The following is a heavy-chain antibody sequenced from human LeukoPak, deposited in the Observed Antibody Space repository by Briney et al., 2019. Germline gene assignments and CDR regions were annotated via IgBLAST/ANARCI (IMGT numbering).Heavy chain of an antibody. J-gene: IGHJ4*02. CDR3: ARAMVRGVIRNY. CDR1: GVSFSGYY. Sequence: SETLSLTCAVYGVSFSGYYWSWVRQPPGKGLEWIGEINHSGSTNYNPSLKSRVTISADTSKKQFSLNVSFVTAADTAVYYCARAMVRGVIRNYWGQGTLVTVSS. D-gene: IGHD3-10*01. V-gene: IGHV4-34*01. CDR2: INHSGST.